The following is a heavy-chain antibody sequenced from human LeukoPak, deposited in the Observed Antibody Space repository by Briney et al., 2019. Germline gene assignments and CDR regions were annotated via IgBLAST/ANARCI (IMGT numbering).Heavy chain of an antibody. CDR3: ARDRGTATPHLYYYCGMDV. Sequence: ASVKVSCKASGGTFSSYAISWVRQAPGQGLEWMGGIIPIFGTANYAQKFQGRVTITADESTSTAYMELSSLRSEDTAVYYCARDRGTATPHLYYYCGMDVWGQGTTVTVSS. D-gene: IGHD5-18*01. CDR1: GGTFSSYA. CDR2: IIPIFGTA. J-gene: IGHJ6*02. V-gene: IGHV1-69*13.